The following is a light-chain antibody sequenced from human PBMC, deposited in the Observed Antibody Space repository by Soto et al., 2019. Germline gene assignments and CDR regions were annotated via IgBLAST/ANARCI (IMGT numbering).Light chain of an antibody. V-gene: IGKV3-20*01. J-gene: IGKJ3*01. CDR3: QQYDSFIFT. CDR2: GAS. Sequence: EIVLTQSPGTLSLSPGERATLSCRASQSVTSSYLARYQQKPGQAPRLLIYGASRRATGIPDRFSGGGSGTDFTLTISRLEPEDFAVYYCQQYDSFIFTFGPGTKVDIK. CDR1: QSVTSSY.